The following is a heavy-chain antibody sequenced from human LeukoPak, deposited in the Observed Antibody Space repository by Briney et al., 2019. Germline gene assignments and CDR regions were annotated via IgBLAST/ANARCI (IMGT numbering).Heavy chain of an antibody. J-gene: IGHJ3*02. Sequence: GGSLRLSCAASGFTFSSYAMSWVRQAPGKGLEWVSDISGSGGSTYYADSVKGRFTISRDNSKNTLYLQMNSLRAEDTAVYYCAKYFTMIVVRNAFDIWGQGTMVTVSS. V-gene: IGHV3-23*01. CDR1: GFTFSSYA. D-gene: IGHD3-22*01. CDR2: ISGSGGST. CDR3: AKYFTMIVVRNAFDI.